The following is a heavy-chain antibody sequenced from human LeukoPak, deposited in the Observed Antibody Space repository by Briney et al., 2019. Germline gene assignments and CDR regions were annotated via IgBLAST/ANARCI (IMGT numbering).Heavy chain of an antibody. Sequence: GGSLRLSCAASGFTFSTYTMYWVRQAPGKGLEWVSIISSTSTYIYFADSVKGRFTISRDNAKNSLYLQMDSLRAEDTAVYYCARGLGGALSDYWGQGTLVTVSS. J-gene: IGHJ4*02. V-gene: IGHV3-21*01. D-gene: IGHD3-16*01. CDR2: ISSTSTYI. CDR1: GFTFSTYT. CDR3: ARGLGGALSDY.